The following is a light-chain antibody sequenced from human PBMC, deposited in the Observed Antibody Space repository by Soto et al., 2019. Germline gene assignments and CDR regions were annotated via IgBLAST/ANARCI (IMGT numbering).Light chain of an antibody. J-gene: IGKJ1*01. CDR2: KAS. Sequence: DIQMTQSPSTLSATVGDRVTITCLASQTISSWLAWYQQKPGKAPKLLIYKASTLKSGVPARFSGSGSGTDFTLTISSLEPEDFAVYYCQQRSNWPDTFGQGTKVDI. CDR3: QQRSNWPDT. V-gene: IGKV1-5*03. CDR1: QTISSW.